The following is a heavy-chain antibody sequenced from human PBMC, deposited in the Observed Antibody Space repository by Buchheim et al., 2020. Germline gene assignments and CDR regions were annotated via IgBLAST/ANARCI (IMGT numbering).Heavy chain of an antibody. CDR1: GYTFTGYY. CDR3: ARDRQQLVQPEYYYYGMDV. CDR2: INPNSGGT. Sequence: QVQLVQPGAEVKKPGASVKVPCKASGYTFTGYYMHWVRQAPGQGLEWMGWINPNSGGTNYAQKFQGWVTMTRDTSISPAYMELSRLRSDDTAVYYCARDRQQLVQPEYYYYGMDVWGQGTT. V-gene: IGHV1-2*04. J-gene: IGHJ6*02. D-gene: IGHD6-13*01.